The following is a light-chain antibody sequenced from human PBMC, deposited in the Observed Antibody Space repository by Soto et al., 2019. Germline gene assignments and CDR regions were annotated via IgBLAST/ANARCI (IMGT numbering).Light chain of an antibody. CDR2: TTS. V-gene: IGKV1-5*03. CDR3: QQYSTYSFFT. J-gene: IGKJ2*01. Sequence: DIQMTQSPSTLSASVGDRVTITCRASQNIKNWLAWYQQKPGKAPKLLIYTTSKLESGVPSRFSGSGSGTEFTLTISCVQPDDFATYYCQQYSTYSFFTIGQGTRLEI. CDR1: QNIKNW.